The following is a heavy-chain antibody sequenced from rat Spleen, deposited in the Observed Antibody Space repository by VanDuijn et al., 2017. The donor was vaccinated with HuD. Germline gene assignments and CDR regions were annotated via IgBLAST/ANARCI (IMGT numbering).Heavy chain of an antibody. V-gene: IGHV5-25*01. CDR2: ITTGGGHT. CDR3: ARHGGYYNGDYLMDA. D-gene: IGHD1-1*01. Sequence: EVQLVESGGGLVQPGRSLKLSCAASGFTFSDYNMAWVRQAPKKGLEWVASITTGGGHTYYRDSVKGRFTISRDNAKSTLYLQMDSLRSEDTATYYCARHGGYYNGDYLMDAWGQGASVTVSS. CDR1: GFTFSDYN. J-gene: IGHJ4*01.